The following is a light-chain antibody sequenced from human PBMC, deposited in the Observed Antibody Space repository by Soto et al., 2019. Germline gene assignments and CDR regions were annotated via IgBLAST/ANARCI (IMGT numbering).Light chain of an antibody. V-gene: IGKV3-11*01. CDR3: QQRHMWPIT. CDR1: QSFRGL. CDR2: DAY. J-gene: IGKJ5*01. Sequence: VMTQSPAVLSVSPGERATLSCRASQSFRGLLAWYQQKPGQAPRLLIYDAYNRATGIPPRFSGSGSGTDFTLTISSLEPEDSAVYYCQQRHMWPITFGQGTRLEIK.